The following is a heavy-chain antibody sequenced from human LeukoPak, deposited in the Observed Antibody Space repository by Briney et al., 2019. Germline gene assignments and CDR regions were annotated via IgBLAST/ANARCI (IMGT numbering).Heavy chain of an antibody. D-gene: IGHD3-10*01. V-gene: IGHV3-64D*06. J-gene: IGHJ4*02. Sequence: PGGSLRLSYSASGFTFSSYAMHWVRQAPGKGLEYVSAISSNGGSTYYADSVKGRFTISRDNSKNTLYLQMSSLRAEDTAVYYCVINYYGSGSYYRRLDYWGQGTLVTVSS. CDR3: VINYYGSGSYYRRLDY. CDR1: GFTFSSYA. CDR2: ISSNGGST.